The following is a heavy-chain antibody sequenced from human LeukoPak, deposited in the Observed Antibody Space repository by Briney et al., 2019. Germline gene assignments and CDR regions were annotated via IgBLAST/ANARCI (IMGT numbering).Heavy chain of an antibody. CDR2: IYYSGST. D-gene: IGHD3-10*01. V-gene: IGHV4-39*01. J-gene: IGHJ5*02. CDR3: ARHDSYGSVNWFDP. Sequence: PSETLSLTCAVSGGSIRSSSYYWGWIRQPPGKGLEWIATIYYSGSTYYNPSLKSRVTISVDTSKNQFSLKLSSVTAADTAVYYCARHDSYGSVNWFDPWGQGTLVTVSS. CDR1: GGSIRSSSYY.